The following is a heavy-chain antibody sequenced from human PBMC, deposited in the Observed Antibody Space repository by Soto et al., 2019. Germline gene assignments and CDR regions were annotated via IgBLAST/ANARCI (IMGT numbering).Heavy chain of an antibody. CDR3: ARQGAAGTGYFDY. CDR1: GGSIRSYY. V-gene: IGHV4-59*08. Sequence: SETLSLTCTVSGGSIRSYYWSWIRQPPGKGLEWIGYIYYSGSTNYNPSLKSRVTISVDTSKNQFSLKLSSVTAADTAVYYCARQGAAGTGYFDYWGQGTLVTVSS. D-gene: IGHD6-13*01. CDR2: IYYSGST. J-gene: IGHJ4*02.